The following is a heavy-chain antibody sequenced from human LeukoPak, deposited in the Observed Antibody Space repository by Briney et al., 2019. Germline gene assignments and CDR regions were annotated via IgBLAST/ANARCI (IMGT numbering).Heavy chain of an antibody. D-gene: IGHD3-10*01. CDR3: ARLFGLPARGVIIGYYFDY. Sequence: PSETLSLTCTVSGGSISSSSYYWGWLRQPPGKGLEWIGSIYYSGSTYYNPSLKSRVTISVDTSKNQFSLKLSSVTAADTAVYYCARLFGLPARGVIIGYYFDYWGQGTLVTVSS. J-gene: IGHJ4*02. CDR2: IYYSGST. CDR1: GGSISSSSYY. V-gene: IGHV4-39*01.